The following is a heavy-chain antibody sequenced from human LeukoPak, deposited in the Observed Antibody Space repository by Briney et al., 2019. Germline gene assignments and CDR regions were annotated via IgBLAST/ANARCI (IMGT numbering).Heavy chain of an antibody. CDR3: ARADPDTGAPY. D-gene: IGHD1-26*01. V-gene: IGHV4-59*08. J-gene: IGHJ4*02. CDR2: MYYSGST. Sequence: SETLSLTCTVSGGSISSYYWSWIRQPPGKGLEWIGYMYYSGSTNYNPSLKSRVSISVDTSKNQFSLKLSSVTAADTAVYYCARADPDTGAPYWGQGTLVTVSS. CDR1: GGSISSYY.